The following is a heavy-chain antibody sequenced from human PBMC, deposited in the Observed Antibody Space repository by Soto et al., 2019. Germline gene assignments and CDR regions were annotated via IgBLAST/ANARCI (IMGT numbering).Heavy chain of an antibody. J-gene: IGHJ3*02. CDR2: IKQDGSEK. CDR3: ARYPTLTGTPELGDALDI. V-gene: IGHV3-7*01. D-gene: IGHD1-7*01. Sequence: GGSLRLSCAAAGFTFSSYWMSWVRQAPGKGLEWVANIKQDGSEKYYVDSVKGRFTISRDNAKNSLYLQMNSLRAEDTAVYYCARYPTLTGTPELGDALDIWGQGTMVTVSS. CDR1: GFTFSSYW.